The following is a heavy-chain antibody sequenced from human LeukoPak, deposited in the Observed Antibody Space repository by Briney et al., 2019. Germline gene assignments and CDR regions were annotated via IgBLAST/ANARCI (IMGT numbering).Heavy chain of an antibody. J-gene: IGHJ4*02. Sequence: GGSLRLSCAASRFTFSSYSMNWVRQAPGKGLEWVSYISSSSSTIYYADSVKGRFTISRDNAKNSLYLQMNSLRAEDTAVYYCARDQGLRGFDYWGQGTLVTVSS. V-gene: IGHV3-48*04. CDR2: ISSSSSTI. D-gene: IGHD3/OR15-3a*01. CDR1: RFTFSSYS. CDR3: ARDQGLRGFDY.